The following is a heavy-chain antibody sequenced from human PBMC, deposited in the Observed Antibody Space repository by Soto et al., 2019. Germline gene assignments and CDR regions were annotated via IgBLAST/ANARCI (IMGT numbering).Heavy chain of an antibody. CDR3: ARELWFGEPSSYYYYGMDV. CDR1: GFTVSSNY. V-gene: IGHV3-53*01. Sequence: GGSLRLSCAASGFTVSSNYMSWVRQAPGKGLEWVSVIYSGGSTYYADSVKGRFTISRDNSKNTLYLQMNSLRAEDTAVYYCARELWFGEPSSYYYYGMDVWGQGTTVTVS. CDR2: IYSGGST. J-gene: IGHJ6*02. D-gene: IGHD3-10*01.